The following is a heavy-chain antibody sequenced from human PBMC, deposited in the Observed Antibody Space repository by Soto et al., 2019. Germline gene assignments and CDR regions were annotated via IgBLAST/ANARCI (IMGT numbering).Heavy chain of an antibody. Sequence: EVQLLESGGGLVQPGGSLRLSCAASGFTFSTYAMSWVRQAPGKGLEWVSAISGSGGNTYYADSVKGQFTISRDNSKNTLYLQMNCLRAEDAAVYYCAIDGGFNSGWDDWYFDLWGRGTLVTVSS. D-gene: IGHD6-19*01. V-gene: IGHV3-23*01. J-gene: IGHJ2*01. CDR1: GFTFSTYA. CDR2: ISGSGGNT. CDR3: AIDGGFNSGWDDWYFDL.